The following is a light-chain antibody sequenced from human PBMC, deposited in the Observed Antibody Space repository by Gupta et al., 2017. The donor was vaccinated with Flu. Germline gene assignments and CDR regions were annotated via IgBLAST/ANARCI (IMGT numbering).Light chain of an antibody. CDR1: TIASKT. CDR2: DDS. V-gene: IGLV3-21*02. J-gene: IGLJ3*02. CDR3: QVWDSSSDHGV. Sequence: SYVLTQPPSVSVAPGQTARITCGGNTIASKTVHWYQQKPGQAPVLVVYDDSARPSGIPERFSGSNSGNTATLTVSRVDAGDEADYYCQVWDSSSDHGVFGGGTKLTVL.